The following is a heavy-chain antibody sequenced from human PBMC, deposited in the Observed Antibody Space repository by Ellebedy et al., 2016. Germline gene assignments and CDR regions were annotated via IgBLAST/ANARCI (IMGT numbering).Heavy chain of an antibody. V-gene: IGHV4-38-2*02. CDR2: IYQSGST. CDR3: ARNPVGPSARGVEITYYDY. CDR1: GYSISSNNY. Sequence: SETLSLTCTVSGYSISSNNYWGWIRQPPGKGLEWIGSIYQSGSTYYNPSLKSRVTISIDTFKNQFSLRLNSVTAADTAVYYCARNPVGPSARGVEITYYDYWGQGNLVTVSS. J-gene: IGHJ4*02. D-gene: IGHD3-10*01.